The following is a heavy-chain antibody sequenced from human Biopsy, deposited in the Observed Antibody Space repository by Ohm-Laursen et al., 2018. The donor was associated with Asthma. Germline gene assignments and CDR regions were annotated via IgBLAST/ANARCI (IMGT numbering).Heavy chain of an antibody. Sequence: SETLSLTCSVSGDSISVHYWWAWIRQPPGKGLEWIGYIYYSGTTNYNPSLRGRVTISVNTSKNQFSLKLSSVSAADTAVCFCARDSRGAGPDFDSWGQGTLVTVSS. CDR3: ARDSRGAGPDFDS. J-gene: IGHJ4*02. V-gene: IGHV4-59*11. CDR1: GDSISVHY. CDR2: IYYSGTT. D-gene: IGHD6-19*01.